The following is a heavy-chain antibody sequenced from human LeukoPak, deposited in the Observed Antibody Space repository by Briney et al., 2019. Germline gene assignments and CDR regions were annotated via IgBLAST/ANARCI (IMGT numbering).Heavy chain of an antibody. D-gene: IGHD6-6*01. CDR3: ASDPSSSDNFFDF. CDR2: IILKSGGT. J-gene: IGHJ4*02. CDR1: GFTFSDYY. V-gene: IGHV1-2*06. Sequence: APVKVSCKASGFTFSDYYIHWVRQARGQEVDYMGHIILKSGGTFYVQKFEGRVTMTRDTSISTAYRDLSRLTSDDTAVYFCASDPSSSDNFFDFWGQGTLVTVSS.